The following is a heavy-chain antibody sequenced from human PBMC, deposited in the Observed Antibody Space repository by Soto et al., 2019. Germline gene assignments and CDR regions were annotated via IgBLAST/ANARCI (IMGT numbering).Heavy chain of an antibody. V-gene: IGHV3-30*18. CDR1: GFTFSSYG. Sequence: GSLRLSCAASGFTFSSYGMHWVRQAPGKGLEWVAVISYDGSNKYYADSVKGRFTISRDNSKNTLYLQMNSLRAEDTAVYYCAKDREDHDILTGYCFDYWGQGTLVTVS. D-gene: IGHD3-9*01. CDR3: AKDREDHDILTGYCFDY. CDR2: ISYDGSNK. J-gene: IGHJ4*02.